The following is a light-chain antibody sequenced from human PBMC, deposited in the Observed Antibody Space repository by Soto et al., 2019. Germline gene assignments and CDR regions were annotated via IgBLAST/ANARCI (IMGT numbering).Light chain of an antibody. CDR3: QQVRSYPST. CDR1: QSISSY. J-gene: IGKJ4*01. CDR2: AAS. V-gene: IGKV1-39*01. Sequence: DIQMTQSPSSLSASVGDRVNITCRASQSISSYLNWYQQKPGKAPKLLVYAASRLQSGVPSRFSGTGSGTDFTLTISSLQPEDFATYYCQQVRSYPSTFGGGTKVEIK.